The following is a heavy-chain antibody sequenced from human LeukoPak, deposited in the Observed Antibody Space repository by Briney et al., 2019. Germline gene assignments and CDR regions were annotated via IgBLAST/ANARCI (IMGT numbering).Heavy chain of an antibody. D-gene: IGHD5-18*01. J-gene: IGHJ4*02. Sequence: MTGGSLRLSCAASGFTFSIYSMNWVRQAPGKWLEWVSSMTSSSSYIYYADSVKGRFTISRDNAKNSLYMQMTRLRAEDTAVYYCASGGYSYGDRDPEFDYWGQGTLVTVSS. CDR3: ASGGYSYGDRDPEFDY. V-gene: IGHV3-21*01. CDR1: GFTFSIYS. CDR2: MTSSSSYI.